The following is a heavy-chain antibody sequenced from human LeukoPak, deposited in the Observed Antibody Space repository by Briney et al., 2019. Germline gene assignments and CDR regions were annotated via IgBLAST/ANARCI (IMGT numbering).Heavy chain of an antibody. Sequence: ASVKVSCKASGYTFTSYDINWVRQATGQGLEWMEWMNPNSGNTGYAQKFQGRVTMTRNTSISTAYMELSRLRSDDTAVYYCARDSGGIAAAGTGWFDPWGQGTLVTVSS. CDR1: GYTFTSYD. CDR2: MNPNSGNT. CDR3: ARDSGGIAAAGTGWFDP. V-gene: IGHV1-8*01. D-gene: IGHD6-13*01. J-gene: IGHJ5*02.